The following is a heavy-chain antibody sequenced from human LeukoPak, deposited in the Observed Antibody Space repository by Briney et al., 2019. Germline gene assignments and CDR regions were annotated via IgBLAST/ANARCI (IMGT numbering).Heavy chain of an antibody. J-gene: IGHJ5*02. D-gene: IGHD5-18*01. CDR2: IYYLGNT. Sequence: PSETLSLTCTVSGGSISSNSYYWGWIRQPPGKGLQWMGSIYYLGNTYYNPSLKSGVTISVDTSKNQFSLKLNSVTAADTAVYYCARHPRMDTAISTDCFDPWGQGTLVTVSS. V-gene: IGHV4-39*01. CDR1: GGSISSNSYY. CDR3: ARHPRMDTAISTDCFDP.